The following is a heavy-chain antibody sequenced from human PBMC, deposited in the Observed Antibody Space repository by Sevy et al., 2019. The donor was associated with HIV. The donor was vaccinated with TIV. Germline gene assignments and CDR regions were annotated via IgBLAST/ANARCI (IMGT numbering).Heavy chain of an antibody. V-gene: IGHV1-18*01. CDR3: ARARTYSSGWYVGSDY. CDR2: ISAYNGNT. D-gene: IGHD6-19*01. Sequence: ASVKVSCKASGYTFTSYGISWVRQAPGQGLEWMGWISAYNGNTNYAQKLQGRVTMTTDTSTSTAYMELRSLRSDDTAVYYCARARTYSSGWYVGSDYWGQGPLVTVSS. CDR1: GYTFTSYG. J-gene: IGHJ4*02.